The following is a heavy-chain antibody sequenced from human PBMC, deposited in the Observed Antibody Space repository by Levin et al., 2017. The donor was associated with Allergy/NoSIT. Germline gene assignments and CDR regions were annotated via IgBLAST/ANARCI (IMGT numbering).Heavy chain of an antibody. Sequence: GGSLRLSCAASGFTFSSYAMHWVRQAPGKGLEWVAVISYDGSNKYYADSVKGRFTISRDNSKNTLYLQMNSLRAEDTAVYYCARDLSPNRPYYGSGSYPSDAFDIWGQGTMVTVSS. V-gene: IGHV3-30-3*01. D-gene: IGHD3-10*01. CDR2: ISYDGSNK. J-gene: IGHJ3*02. CDR1: GFTFSSYA. CDR3: ARDLSPNRPYYGSGSYPSDAFDI.